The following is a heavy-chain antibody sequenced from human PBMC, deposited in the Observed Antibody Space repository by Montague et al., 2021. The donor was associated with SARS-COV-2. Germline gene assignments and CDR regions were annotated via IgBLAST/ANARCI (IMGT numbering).Heavy chain of an antibody. Sequence: SETLSLTCTVSGGSITSYYWTWIRQPPGKGLEWVGRIYYSGSTNYNPSLKSRVTISVDTSKNQFSLKLSSVTAADTAVYYCARTGLGAYDILTGYTANAFDMWGQGTMVTVSS. CDR1: GGSITSYY. D-gene: IGHD3-9*01. CDR3: ARTGLGAYDILTGYTANAFDM. J-gene: IGHJ3*02. CDR2: IYYSGST. V-gene: IGHV4-59*01.